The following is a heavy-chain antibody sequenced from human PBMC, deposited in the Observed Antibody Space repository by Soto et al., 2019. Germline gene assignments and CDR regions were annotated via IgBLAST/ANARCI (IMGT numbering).Heavy chain of an antibody. CDR3: ASLELEGYSGYDPMPFDY. V-gene: IGHV4-61*05. Sequence: SETLSLTCTVSGGSISSSSYYWGWIRQPPGKGLEWIGYIYYSGSTNYNPSLKSRVTISVDTSKNQFSLKLSSVTAADTAVYYCASLELEGYSGYDPMPFDYWGQGTLVTVSS. CDR1: GGSISSSSYY. D-gene: IGHD5-12*01. CDR2: IYYSGST. J-gene: IGHJ4*02.